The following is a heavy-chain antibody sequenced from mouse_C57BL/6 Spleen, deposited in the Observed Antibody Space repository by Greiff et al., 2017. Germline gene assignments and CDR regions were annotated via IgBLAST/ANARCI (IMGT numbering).Heavy chain of an antibody. CDR3: ATYGSSYWYFDV. CDR2: ISSGSSTI. CDR1: GFTFSDYG. Sequence: EVKLMESGGGLVKPGGSLKLSCAASGFTFSDYGMHWVRQAPEKGLEWVAYISSGSSTIYYADTVKGRFTISRDNAKNTLFLQLTRLRSEDTAMYYCATYGSSYWYFDVWGTGTTVTVSS. J-gene: IGHJ1*03. V-gene: IGHV5-17*01. D-gene: IGHD1-1*01.